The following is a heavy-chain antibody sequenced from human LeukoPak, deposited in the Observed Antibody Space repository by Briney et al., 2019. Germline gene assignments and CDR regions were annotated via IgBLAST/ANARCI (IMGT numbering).Heavy chain of an antibody. J-gene: IGHJ6*02. Sequence: ASVKVSCKASGYTFTSYYMHWVRQAPGQGLEWMGIINPSGGSTSYAQKFQGRVTMTRDTSTSTVYMELSSLRSEDTAVYYCARGGTWPSSAGYYYYYGMDVWGQGTTVTVSS. V-gene: IGHV1-46*01. CDR1: GYTFTSYY. D-gene: IGHD6-6*01. CDR3: ARGGTWPSSAGYYYYYGMDV. CDR2: INPSGGST.